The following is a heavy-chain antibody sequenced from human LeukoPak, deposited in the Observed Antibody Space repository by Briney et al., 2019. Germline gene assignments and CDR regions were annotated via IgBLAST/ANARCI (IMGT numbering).Heavy chain of an antibody. CDR3: ARVVAVAVYYFDY. CDR1: GFTFDDYA. V-gene: IGHV3-9*01. CDR2: ISWNSGSI. J-gene: IGHJ4*02. D-gene: IGHD6-19*01. Sequence: GGSLRLSCAASGFTFDDYAMHWVRQAPGKGLEWVSGISWNSGSIGYADSVKGRFTISRDNAKNSLYLQMNSLRAEDTAVYYCARVVAVAVYYFDYWGQGTLVTVSS.